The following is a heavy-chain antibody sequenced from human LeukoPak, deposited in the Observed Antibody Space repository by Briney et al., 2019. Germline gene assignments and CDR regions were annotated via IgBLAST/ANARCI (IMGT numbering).Heavy chain of an antibody. V-gene: IGHV3-7*03. CDR2: IKQDGSEK. J-gene: IGHJ4*02. CDR3: ATSYDMGWLIGY. D-gene: IGHD3/OR15-3a*01. Sequence: GGSLRLSCAASAFTFGDTWMNWVRQVPGQGLEWVANIKQDGSEKFYVASVKGRFTISRDNGKSSLYLQMNSLRAEDTALYYCATSYDMGWLIGYWGQGTLVTVSS. CDR1: AFTFGDTW.